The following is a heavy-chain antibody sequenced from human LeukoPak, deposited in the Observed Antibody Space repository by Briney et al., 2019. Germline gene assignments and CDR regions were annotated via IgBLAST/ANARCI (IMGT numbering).Heavy chain of an antibody. V-gene: IGHV1-24*01. CDR2: FDPEDGET. D-gene: IGHD5-12*01. CDR3: ATVRYSGYDYYYYYYMDV. J-gene: IGHJ6*03. Sequence: GASVKVSCKVSGYTLTELSMHWVRQAPGKGLEWMGGFDPEDGETIYAQKVQGRVTMTEDTSTDTAYMELSSLRSENTAVYYCATVRYSGYDYYYYYYMDVWGKGTTVTVSS. CDR1: GYTLTELS.